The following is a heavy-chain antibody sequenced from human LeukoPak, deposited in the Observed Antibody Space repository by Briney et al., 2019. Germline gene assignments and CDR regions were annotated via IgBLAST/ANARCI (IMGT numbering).Heavy chain of an antibody. Sequence: GGSLRLSCAASGFTFSSYAMSWVRQAPGKGLEWVSAISGSGGSTYYADSVKGRFTISRDNSKNTLYLQMNSLGAEDTAVYYCAHTVTPRYFQFWGQGTLVTVSS. J-gene: IGHJ1*01. D-gene: IGHD4-17*01. V-gene: IGHV3-23*01. CDR3: AHTVTPRYFQF. CDR1: GFTFSSYA. CDR2: ISGSGGST.